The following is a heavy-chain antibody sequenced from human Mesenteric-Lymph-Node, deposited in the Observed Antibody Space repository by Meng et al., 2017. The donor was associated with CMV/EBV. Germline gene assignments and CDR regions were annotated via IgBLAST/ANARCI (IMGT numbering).Heavy chain of an antibody. V-gene: IGHV3-30*02. J-gene: IGHJ3*02. CDR2: IRYDGSNK. Sequence: GGSLRLSCAASGFTFSSYGMHWVRQAPGKGLEWAAFIRYDGSNKYYADSVKGRFTISRDNSKNTLYLQMNSLRAEDTAVYYCAPLGRDVDTAMVNEIHDAFDIWGQGTMVTVSS. CDR3: APLGRDVDTAMVNEIHDAFDI. CDR1: GFTFSSYG. D-gene: IGHD5-18*01.